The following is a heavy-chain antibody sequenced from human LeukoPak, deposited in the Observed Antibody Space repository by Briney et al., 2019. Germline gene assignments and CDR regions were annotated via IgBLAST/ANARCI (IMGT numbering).Heavy chain of an antibody. CDR3: AKDAPSEVTTSPYYFDY. D-gene: IGHD4-17*01. CDR1: GFTFSSYA. V-gene: IGHV3-23*01. Sequence: PGGSLRLSCAASGFTFSSYAMSWVRQAPGKGLEWVSAISGSGGSTYYADSVKGRFTISRDNSKNTLYLQMNSLRAEDTAVYYCAKDAPSEVTTSPYYFDYWGQGTLVTVSS. J-gene: IGHJ4*02. CDR2: ISGSGGST.